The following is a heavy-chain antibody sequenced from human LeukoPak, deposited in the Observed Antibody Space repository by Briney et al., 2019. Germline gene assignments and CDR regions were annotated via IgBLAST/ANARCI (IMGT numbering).Heavy chain of an antibody. V-gene: IGHV4-34*01. J-gene: IGHJ5*02. CDR3: AGVRGGYSYNWFDP. CDR1: GGSFSGYY. CDR2: INHSGST. Sequence: SETLSLTCAVYGGSFSGYYWSWIRQPPGKGLEWIGEINHSGSTNYNPSLKSRVTISVDTSKNQFSLKLSSVTAADTAVYYCAGVRGGYSYNWFDPWGQGTLVTVSS. D-gene: IGHD5-12*01.